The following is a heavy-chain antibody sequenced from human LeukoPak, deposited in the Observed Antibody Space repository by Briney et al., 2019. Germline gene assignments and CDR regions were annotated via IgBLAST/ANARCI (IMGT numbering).Heavy chain of an antibody. CDR1: GYTFTSYY. CDR2: INPSGGST. Sequence: ASVKVSCKASGYTFTSYYMHWVRQAPGQGLEWMGIINPSGGSTSYAQKFQGRVTMTRDTSTSTVYMELSSLRSEDTAVYYCARVDGYYDSSPHEDYWGQGTLVTVSS. D-gene: IGHD3-22*01. J-gene: IGHJ4*02. V-gene: IGHV1-46*03. CDR3: ARVDGYYDSSPHEDY.